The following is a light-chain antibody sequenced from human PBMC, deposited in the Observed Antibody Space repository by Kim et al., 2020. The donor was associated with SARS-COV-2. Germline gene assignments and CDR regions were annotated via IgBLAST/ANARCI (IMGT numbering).Light chain of an antibody. V-gene: IGLV3-21*04. CDR1: NIGSKS. Sequence: APGKTARITCGENNIGSKSVHWYQQKPGQAPVLVIYYDSDRPSGIPERFSGSNSGNTATLTISRVEAGDEADYYCQVWDSSSDHLVFGGGTQLTVL. CDR2: YDS. CDR3: QVWDSSSDHLV. J-gene: IGLJ2*01.